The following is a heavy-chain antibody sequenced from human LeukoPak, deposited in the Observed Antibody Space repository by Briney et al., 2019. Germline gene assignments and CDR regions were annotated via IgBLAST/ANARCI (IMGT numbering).Heavy chain of an antibody. CDR3: ARSSYSSSSSV. CDR1: GFTFSGFW. J-gene: IGHJ3*01. D-gene: IGHD6-6*01. Sequence: GGSLRPSCAVSGFTFSGFWMSWSRQAPGKGLKWVASINSDGSEGYYADVVKGRFTISRDNAKNSLYLQINSLRAEDTAVYYCARSSYSSSSSVWGQGTMVTVSS. V-gene: IGHV3-7*03. CDR2: INSDGSEG.